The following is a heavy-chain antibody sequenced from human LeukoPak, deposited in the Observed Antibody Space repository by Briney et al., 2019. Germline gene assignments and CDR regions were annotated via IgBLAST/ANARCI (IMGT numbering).Heavy chain of an antibody. V-gene: IGHV4-4*07. J-gene: IGHJ3*02. CDR2: IYTSGST. D-gene: IGHD3-10*01. Sequence: SETLSLTCTVSGGSISSYYWSWIRQPAGKGLEWIGRIYTSGSTNYNPSLKSRVTMSVDTSKNQFSLKLSSVTAADTAVYYCARRNVLLWFGELLYAFDIWGQGTMVTVSS. CDR3: ARRNVLLWFGELLYAFDI. CDR1: GGSISSYY.